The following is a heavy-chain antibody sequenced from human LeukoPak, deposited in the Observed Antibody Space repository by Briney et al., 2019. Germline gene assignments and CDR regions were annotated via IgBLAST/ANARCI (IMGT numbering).Heavy chain of an antibody. CDR3: ARASLIRYFDY. V-gene: IGHV4-34*01. CDR2: INHSGST. D-gene: IGHD2-8*01. J-gene: IGHJ4*02. CDR1: GGSFSGYY. Sequence: PSETLSLTCAVYGGSFSGYYWSWIRQPPGKGLEWIGEINHSGSTNYNPSLKSRATISADTSKNQFSLKLSSVTAADTAVYYCARASLIRYFDYWGQGTLVTVSS.